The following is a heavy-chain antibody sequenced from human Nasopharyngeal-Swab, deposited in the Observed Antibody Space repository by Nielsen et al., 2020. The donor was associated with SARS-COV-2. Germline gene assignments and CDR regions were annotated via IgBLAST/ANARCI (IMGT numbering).Heavy chain of an antibody. V-gene: IGHV4-59*10. CDR3: ARVGTIAAAGLDAFDI. CDR2: IYTSGST. CDR1: GGSFSGYY. Sequence: SGTLSLTCAVYGGSFSGYYWSWIRQPPGKGLEWIGRIYTSGSTNYNPSLKSRVTMSVDTSKNQFSLKLSSVTAADTAVYYCARVGTIAAAGLDAFDIWGQGTMVTVSS. J-gene: IGHJ3*02. D-gene: IGHD6-13*01.